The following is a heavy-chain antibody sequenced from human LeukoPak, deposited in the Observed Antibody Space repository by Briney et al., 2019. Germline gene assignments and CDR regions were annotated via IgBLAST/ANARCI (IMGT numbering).Heavy chain of an antibody. CDR3: ARAWTPDIAVAGIFDS. J-gene: IGHJ4*02. V-gene: IGHV1-3*01. CDR2: INAGNGNT. CDR1: GYTFTSYA. Sequence: ASVKVSCKASGYTFTSYAMHWVRQAPGQRLEWMGWINAGNGNTKYSQKFQGRVTITRDTSASTAYMELSSLRSEDTAVYYCARAWTPDIAVAGIFDSWGQGAQVTVSS. D-gene: IGHD6-19*01.